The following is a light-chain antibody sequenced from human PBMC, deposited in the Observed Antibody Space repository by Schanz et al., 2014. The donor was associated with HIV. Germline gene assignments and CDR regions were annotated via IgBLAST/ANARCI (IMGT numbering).Light chain of an antibody. CDR3: QQYATSPWT. CDR1: QSVNTNY. Sequence: EIVLTQFPGTLSLSPGERATLSCRASQSVNTNYLAWYQQKPGQSPRLLIYDASNRATGIPDRFSGRGSGTDFTLTISRLESEDFAVYYCQQYATSPWTFGQGTKVDVK. J-gene: IGKJ1*01. CDR2: DAS. V-gene: IGKV3-20*01.